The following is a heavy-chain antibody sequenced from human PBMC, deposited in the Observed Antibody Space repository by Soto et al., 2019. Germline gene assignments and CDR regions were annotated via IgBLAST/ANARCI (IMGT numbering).Heavy chain of an antibody. CDR3: ARDLGYYDSSGYQSGVFDY. CDR2: ISYDGSNK. J-gene: IGHJ4*02. D-gene: IGHD3-22*01. CDR1: GFTFSSYA. V-gene: IGHV3-30-3*01. Sequence: GGSLRLSCAASGFTFSSYAMHWVRQAPGKGLEWVAVISYDGSNKYYADSVKGRFTISRDNSKNTLYLQMNSLRAEDTAVYYCARDLGYYDSSGYQSGVFDYWGQGTLVTVSS.